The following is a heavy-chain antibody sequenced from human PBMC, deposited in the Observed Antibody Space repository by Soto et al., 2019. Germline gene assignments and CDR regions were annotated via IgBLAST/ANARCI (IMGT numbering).Heavy chain of an antibody. Sequence: GGSLRLSCAASGFTFSSYAMHWVRQASGKGLEWVAVISYDGSNKYYADSVKGRFTISRDNSKNTLYLQMNSLRAEDTAVYYCARGPWTARRFGPHTAPINSDFDYWGQGTLVTVSS. D-gene: IGHD6-6*01. J-gene: IGHJ4*02. CDR2: ISYDGSNK. CDR3: ARGPWTARRFGPHTAPINSDFDY. V-gene: IGHV3-30-3*01. CDR1: GFTFSSYA.